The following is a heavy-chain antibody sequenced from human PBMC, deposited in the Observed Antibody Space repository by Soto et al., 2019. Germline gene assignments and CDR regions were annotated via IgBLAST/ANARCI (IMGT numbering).Heavy chain of an antibody. CDR3: ATIPATTILTDY. Sequence: PSETLSLTCTVPGGSISSGGYYWSWIRQHPGKGLEWIGYIYYSGSTYYNPSLKSRVTISVDTSKNQFSLKLSSVTAADTAVYYCATIPATTILTDYWGQGTLVTVSS. D-gene: IGHD2-2*02. CDR1: GGSISSGGYY. CDR2: IYYSGST. J-gene: IGHJ4*02. V-gene: IGHV4-39*01.